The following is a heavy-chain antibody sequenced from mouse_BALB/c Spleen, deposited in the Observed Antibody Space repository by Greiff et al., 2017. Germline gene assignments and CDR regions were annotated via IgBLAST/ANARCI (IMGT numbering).Heavy chain of an antibody. V-gene: IGHV5-15*02. J-gene: IGHJ4*01. Sequence: DVQLVESGGGLVQPGGSRKLSCAASGFTFSDYGMAWVRQAPGKGPEWVAFISNLAYSIYYADTVTGRFTISRENAKNTLYLEMSSLRSEDTAMYYCARVLRPYAMDYWGQGTSVTVSS. CDR2: ISNLAYSI. CDR3: ARVLRPYAMDY. D-gene: IGHD1-2*01. CDR1: GFTFSDYG.